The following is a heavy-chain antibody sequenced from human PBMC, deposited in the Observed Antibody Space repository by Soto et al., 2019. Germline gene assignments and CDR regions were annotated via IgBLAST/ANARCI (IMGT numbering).Heavy chain of an antibody. CDR2: ISGSGGST. CDR1: GFTFSSYA. D-gene: IGHD3-22*01. J-gene: IGHJ4*02. CDR3: AKEYYYDSSGYYYVHFDY. V-gene: IGHV3-23*01. Sequence: GGSLSLSCAASGFTFSSYAMSWVRQAPGKGLERVSAISGSGGSTYYADSVKGRFTISRDNSKNTLYLQMDSLRAEDTAVYYCAKEYYYDSSGYYYVHFDYWGQGTLVTVSS.